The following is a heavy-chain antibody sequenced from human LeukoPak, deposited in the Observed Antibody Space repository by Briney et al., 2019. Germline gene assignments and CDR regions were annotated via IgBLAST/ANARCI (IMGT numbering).Heavy chain of an antibody. CDR2: IYYSGST. J-gene: IGHJ4*02. Sequence: SETLSLTCTISGGSISSYYWSWIRQPPGKGLEWIGYIYYSGSTDYNPSLKSRVTISVDTSKNQFSLKLSSVTAADTALYYCARTPTTYTYGTLDSWGQGTLVTVSS. V-gene: IGHV4-59*01. CDR1: GGSISSYY. CDR3: ARTPTTYTYGTLDS. D-gene: IGHD5-18*01.